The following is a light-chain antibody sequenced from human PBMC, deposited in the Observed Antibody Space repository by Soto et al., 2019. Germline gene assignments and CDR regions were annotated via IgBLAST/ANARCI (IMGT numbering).Light chain of an antibody. V-gene: IGKV1-17*01. J-gene: IGKJ3*01. Sequence: DIQMTQSPSSLSASVGDRVTITCRASQDIRNDLGWYQQKPGKAPKRLLYAASSLESGVPSRFSGSGSETEFTLTISRLQPEDFATYSCLQRHSVTFTFGPGTKVDIK. CDR2: AAS. CDR3: LQRHSVTFT. CDR1: QDIRND.